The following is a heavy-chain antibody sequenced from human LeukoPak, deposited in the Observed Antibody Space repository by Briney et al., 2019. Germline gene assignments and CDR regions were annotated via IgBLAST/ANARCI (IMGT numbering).Heavy chain of an antibody. CDR3: ARGLEHSSSQCFDY. V-gene: IGHV4-39*07. J-gene: IGHJ4*02. CDR2: IYYSGST. Sequence: PSETLSLTCTVSGGSISSYYWGWIRQPPGKGLEWIGSIYYSGSTYYNPSLKSRVTISVDTSKNQFSLKLSSVTAADTAVYYCARGLEHSSSQCFDYWGQGTLVTVSS. D-gene: IGHD6-13*01. CDR1: GGSISSYY.